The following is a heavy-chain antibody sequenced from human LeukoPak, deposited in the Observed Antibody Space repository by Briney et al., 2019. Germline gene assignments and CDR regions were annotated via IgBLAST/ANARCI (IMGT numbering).Heavy chain of an antibody. CDR3: SRGVIVGAAYFYY. D-gene: IGHD1-26*01. CDR1: GFTFGDNG. Sequence: PGGSLRLSCTPPGFTFGDNGVSWVRQAPGKGPGWSSFIKTKTYGGTTEYAASVKGRLTRSRDESTGFVYMQTDRLQTADITVCYCSRGVIVGAAYFYYWGQGNLATVSA. V-gene: IGHV3-49*04. J-gene: IGHJ4*02. CDR2: IKTKTYGGTT.